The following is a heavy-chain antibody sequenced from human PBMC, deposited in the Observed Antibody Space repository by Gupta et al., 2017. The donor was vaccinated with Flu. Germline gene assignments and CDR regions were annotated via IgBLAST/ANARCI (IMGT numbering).Heavy chain of an antibody. J-gene: IGHJ4*02. CDR2: ITGGGDTT. Sequence: EVQLLEPGGGLVQPGGSLRLSCAASGFTFSGYAMSWVRQAPGKGLEWVSAITGGGDTTFYADSVKGRFTISRDNSENTLYLQMNSLRVEDTAVYYCAKYTTSSGGELGDYWGQGTLVTVSS. V-gene: IGHV3-23*01. CDR1: GFTFSGYA. D-gene: IGHD6-6*01. CDR3: AKYTTSSGGELGDY.